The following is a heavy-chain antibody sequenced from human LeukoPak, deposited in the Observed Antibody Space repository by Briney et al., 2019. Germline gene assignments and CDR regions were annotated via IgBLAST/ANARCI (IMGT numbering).Heavy chain of an antibody. CDR1: GFTFSSYA. D-gene: IGHD3-22*01. CDR3: TRDQFFDYDNDDAFDV. V-gene: IGHV3-21*04. J-gene: IGHJ3*01. Sequence: GGSLRLSCAASGFTFSSYAMSWVRQAPGKGLEWVSSMTSSRYIYYADSVKGRFTISRDDANNLVFLQMHSLRAEDTAIYYCTRDQFFDYDNDDAFDVWGQGTKVIVSS. CDR2: MTSSRYI.